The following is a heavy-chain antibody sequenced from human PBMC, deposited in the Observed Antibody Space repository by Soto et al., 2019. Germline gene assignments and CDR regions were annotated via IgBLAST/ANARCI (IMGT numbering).Heavy chain of an antibody. CDR2: IYYSGST. V-gene: IGHV4-39*01. D-gene: IGHD3-3*01. CDR1: GASLSSSSYY. Sequence: PSETLSLTCTVSGASLSSSSYYWGWIRQPPGKGLEWIGNIYYSGSTYYIPSLESRVTISVDTSKNQFSLKLSSVTAADTAVYYCARYSIFGVVTTYFFDYWGQGILVTVSS. J-gene: IGHJ4*02. CDR3: ARYSIFGVVTTYFFDY.